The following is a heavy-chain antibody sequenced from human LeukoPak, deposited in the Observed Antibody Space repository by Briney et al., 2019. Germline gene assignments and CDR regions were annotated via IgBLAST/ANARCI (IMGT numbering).Heavy chain of an antibody. J-gene: IGHJ6*02. Sequence: PPETLSLTCTVSGGSISSYYWSWIRQPPGKGLEWIGYIYYSGSTNYNPSLKSRVTISVDTSKNQFSLKLSSVTAADTAVYYCARLSRDGYNSGSMYYYYGMDVWGQGTTVTVSS. V-gene: IGHV4-59*08. CDR2: IYYSGST. CDR3: ARLSRDGYNSGSMYYYYGMDV. CDR1: GGSISSYY. D-gene: IGHD5-24*01.